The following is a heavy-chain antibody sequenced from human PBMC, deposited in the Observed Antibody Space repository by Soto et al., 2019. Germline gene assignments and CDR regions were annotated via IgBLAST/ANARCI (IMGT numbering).Heavy chain of an antibody. CDR3: AREPSGPNSYYFDY. Sequence: SETLSLTCTVSGGSISSYYWSWIRQPPGKGLEWIGYIYYSGSTNYNPSLKSRVTISVDTSKNQFSLKLSSVTAADTAVYYCAREPSGPNSYYFDYWGQGTLVTVSS. CDR2: IYYSGST. V-gene: IGHV4-59*01. D-gene: IGHD1-7*01. J-gene: IGHJ4*02. CDR1: GGSISSYY.